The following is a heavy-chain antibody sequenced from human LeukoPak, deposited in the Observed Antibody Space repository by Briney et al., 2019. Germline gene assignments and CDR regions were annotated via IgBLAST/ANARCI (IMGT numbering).Heavy chain of an antibody. D-gene: IGHD1-14*01. CDR3: AREYVPGNVDY. CDR2: ISGSGGST. V-gene: IGHV3-23*01. Sequence: GGSLRLSCAASGFTFSSYAMSWVRQAPGKGLEWVSAISGSGGSTYYADSLKGRFTISRDNAKNSLYLQMNSLRAEDTAVYYCAREYVPGNVDYWGQGTLVTVSS. CDR1: GFTFSSYA. J-gene: IGHJ4*02.